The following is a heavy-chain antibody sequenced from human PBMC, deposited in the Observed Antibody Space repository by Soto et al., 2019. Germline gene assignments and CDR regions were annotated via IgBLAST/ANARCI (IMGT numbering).Heavy chain of an antibody. CDR2: SRGSDGST. Sequence: EVQLLESGGGSVQPGGSLRLSCAASGFTFITYDMTWVRQAPGKGLEWVSVSRGSDGSTYYADSVKGRFTIARDNSKNPVYLQMNSLRADDTAIYYCVKGYWGDYWAQGTLVTVSS. CDR3: VKGYWGDY. J-gene: IGHJ4*02. CDR1: GFTFITYD. V-gene: IGHV3-23*01. D-gene: IGHD2-8*02.